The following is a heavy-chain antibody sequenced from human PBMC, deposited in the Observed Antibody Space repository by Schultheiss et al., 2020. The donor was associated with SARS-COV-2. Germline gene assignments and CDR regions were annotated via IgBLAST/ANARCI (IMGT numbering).Heavy chain of an antibody. CDR3: AKDTGYCSGGSCYSGWPFNLFDP. D-gene: IGHD2-15*01. J-gene: IGHJ5*02. CDR1: GFTFSSYG. V-gene: IGHV3-30*18. Sequence: GESLKISCAASGFTFSSYGMHWVSQAPGKGLEWVAVISYDGSNKYYADSVKGRFTISRDNSKNTLYLQMNSLRAEDTAVYYCAKDTGYCSGGSCYSGWPFNLFDPWGQGTLVTVSS. CDR2: ISYDGSNK.